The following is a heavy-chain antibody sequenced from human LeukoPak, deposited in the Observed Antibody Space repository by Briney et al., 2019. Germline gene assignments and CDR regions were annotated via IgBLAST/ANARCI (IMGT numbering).Heavy chain of an antibody. Sequence: SETLSLTCVVSSVSFTSSSWSWFRQPPGKGLEWIGYMYYDGRTNYNTALKRRVTISIDTSKNQFSLKLTSVTTAGTAVYYCTRGTGWRTTDWGQGTLVTVSS. CDR1: SVSFTSSS. CDR3: TRGTGWRTTD. V-gene: IGHV4-59*01. D-gene: IGHD1-1*01. CDR2: MYYDGRT. J-gene: IGHJ4*02.